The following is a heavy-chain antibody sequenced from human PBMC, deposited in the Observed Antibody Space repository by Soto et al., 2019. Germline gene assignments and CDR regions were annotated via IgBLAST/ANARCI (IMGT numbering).Heavy chain of an antibody. Sequence: ASVEVSCKASGYTFTSYDINWVRQATGQGLEWMGWMNPNSGNTGYAQKFQGRVTMTRNTSISTAYRELSSLRSEDTAVYSCARGRNSGYDRRAFDIWGQGTMVTVAS. V-gene: IGHV1-8*01. CDR3: ARGRNSGYDRRAFDI. CDR1: GYTFTSYD. CDR2: MNPNSGNT. D-gene: IGHD5-12*01. J-gene: IGHJ3*02.